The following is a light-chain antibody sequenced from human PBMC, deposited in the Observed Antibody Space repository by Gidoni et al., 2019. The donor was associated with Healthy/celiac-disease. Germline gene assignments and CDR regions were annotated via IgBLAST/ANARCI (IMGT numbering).Light chain of an antibody. Sequence: SSLLTQDPAVSVALGQTVRITCQGASLRSYYASWYQQKPGQAPVLVIYGKNNRPSGIPDRFSGSSSGNTASLTITGAQAEDEADYYCNTRDISGNHVVFGGGTRLTVL. J-gene: IGLJ2*01. CDR3: NTRDISGNHVV. V-gene: IGLV3-19*01. CDR1: SLRSYY. CDR2: GKN.